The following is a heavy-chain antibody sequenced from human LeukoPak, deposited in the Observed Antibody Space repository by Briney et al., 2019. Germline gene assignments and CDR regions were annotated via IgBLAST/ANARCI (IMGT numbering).Heavy chain of an antibody. D-gene: IGHD3-3*02. CDR2: INPNSGGT. CDR3: AIRIFGVDLHDHSRAVDP. Sequence: GASVKVSCKASGYTFTGYYMHWVRQAPGQGLEWMGWINPNSGGTNYAQKFQGRVTMTRDTSISTAYMELSRLRSDDTAVYYCAIRIFGVDLHDHSRAVDPWGQGTLVTVSS. J-gene: IGHJ5*02. V-gene: IGHV1-2*02. CDR1: GYTFTGYY.